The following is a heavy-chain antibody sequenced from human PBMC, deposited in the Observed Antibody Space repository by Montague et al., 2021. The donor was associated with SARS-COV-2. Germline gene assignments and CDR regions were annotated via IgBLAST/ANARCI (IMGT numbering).Heavy chain of an antibody. J-gene: IGHJ3*02. D-gene: IGHD3-9*01. Sequence: SETLSLTCADYGGSFSGYYWSWIRQPPGKGLEWIGEIDHSGRTNYNPSLKSRVTISLDTSKNQFSLRLNSVTAADTAVYYCARGRYFHWLLFALNDAFDIWGQGTMVTVSS. CDR1: GGSFSGYY. CDR2: IDHSGRT. V-gene: IGHV4-34*01. CDR3: ARGRYFHWLLFALNDAFDI.